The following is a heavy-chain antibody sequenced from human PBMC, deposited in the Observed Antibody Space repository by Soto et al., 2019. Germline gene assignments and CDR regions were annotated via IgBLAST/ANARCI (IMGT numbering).Heavy chain of an antibody. CDR2: IYYSGST. V-gene: IGHV4-59*01. Sequence: SETLSLTCTVSGGSISSYYWSWIRQPPGKGLEWIGYIYYSGSTNYNPSLKSRVTISVDTSKNQFSLKLSSVTAADTAVYYCARGIAVAGKFDPWGQGTLVTVSS. CDR1: GGSISSYY. D-gene: IGHD6-19*01. J-gene: IGHJ5*02. CDR3: ARGIAVAGKFDP.